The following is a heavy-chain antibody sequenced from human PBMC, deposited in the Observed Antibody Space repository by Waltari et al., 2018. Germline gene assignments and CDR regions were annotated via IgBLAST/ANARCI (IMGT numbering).Heavy chain of an antibody. J-gene: IGHJ5*02. CDR3: ARRGGKASPPSS. V-gene: IGHV4-39*01. D-gene: IGHD1-26*01. Sequence: QLQLQESGPGLVKPSETLSLTCTVAGGSIISHDSFWGGVRQTPGKGLEWIGHSYYSGRPYYNPSPKRRSNISGDMSTNHFFLQLSSVTAADTAVYYCARRGGKASPPSSWGQGTLVTVSS. CDR2: SYYSGRP. CDR1: GGSIISHDSF.